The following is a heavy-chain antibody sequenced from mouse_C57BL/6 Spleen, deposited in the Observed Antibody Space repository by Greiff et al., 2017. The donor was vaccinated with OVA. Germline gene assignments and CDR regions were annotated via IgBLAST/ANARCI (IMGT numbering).Heavy chain of an antibody. CDR2: INPGSGGT. CDR3: ARWGVTGTDY. Sequence: VKLQESGAELVRPGTSVKVSCKASGYAFTNYLIEWVKQRPGQGLEWIGVINPGSGGTNYNEKFKGKATLTADKSSSTAYMQLSSLTSEDSAVYFCARWGVTGTDYWGQGTTLTVSS. V-gene: IGHV1-54*01. D-gene: IGHD4-1*01. CDR1: GYAFTNYL. J-gene: IGHJ2*01.